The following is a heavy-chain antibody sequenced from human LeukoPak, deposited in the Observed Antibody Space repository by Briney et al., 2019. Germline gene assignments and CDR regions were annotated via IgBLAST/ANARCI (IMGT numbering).Heavy chain of an antibody. CDR3: TRERGHYGDYGVGYYYMDV. CDR2: ISSKAYGGTT. CDR1: GFTFGDYA. Sequence: KPGRSLRLSCTASGFTFGDYAMSWFRQAPGKGLEWVGFISSKAYGGTTEYAASVKGRFTISRDDSKSIAYLQMNSLKTEDTAVYYCTRERGHYGDYGVGYYYMDVWGKGTTVTVSS. J-gene: IGHJ6*03. V-gene: IGHV3-49*05. D-gene: IGHD4-17*01.